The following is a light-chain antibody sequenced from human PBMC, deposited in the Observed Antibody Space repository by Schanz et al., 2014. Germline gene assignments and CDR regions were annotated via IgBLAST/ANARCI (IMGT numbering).Light chain of an antibody. V-gene: IGKV3-15*01. CDR2: GAS. CDR3: QQYYSLPLT. CDR1: QSVSTY. Sequence: EIVMTQSPVTLSVSPGERATLSCRASQSVSTYLAWYQQKPGQAPRLLIYGASTRATGIPARFSGSGSGTEFTLTISSLQSEDVAVYYCQQYYSLPLTFGGGTKVEIK. J-gene: IGKJ4*01.